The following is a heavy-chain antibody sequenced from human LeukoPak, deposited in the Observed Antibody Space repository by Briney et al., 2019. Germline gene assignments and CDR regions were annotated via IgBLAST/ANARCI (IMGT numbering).Heavy chain of an antibody. J-gene: IGHJ3*02. Sequence: GGSLRLSCAVSGFTFDDYTMHWVRQAPGKGLEWVFLNSWDGGSTYYADSVKGRFTISRDNSKNTLYLQMSSLRAEDTAVYYCVKTLISVAGTGAFDIWGQGTMVTVSS. CDR2: NSWDGGST. CDR3: VKTLISVAGTGAFDI. D-gene: IGHD6-19*01. V-gene: IGHV3-43*01. CDR1: GFTFDDYT.